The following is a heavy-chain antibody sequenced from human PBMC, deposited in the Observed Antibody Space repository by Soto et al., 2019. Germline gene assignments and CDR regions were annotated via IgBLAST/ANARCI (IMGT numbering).Heavy chain of an antibody. CDR1: GFTFSSYG. D-gene: IGHD6-13*01. V-gene: IGHV3-33*01. J-gene: IGHJ3*02. CDR2: IWYDGSNK. Sequence: QVQLVESGGGVVQPGRSLRLSCAASGFTFSSYGMHWVRQAPGKGLEWVAVIWYDGSNKYYADSVKGRFTISRDNSKNTRYLQMNSLRAEDTAVYYCATGAGYSSSWYPYAFDIWGQGTMVTVSS. CDR3: ATGAGYSSSWYPYAFDI.